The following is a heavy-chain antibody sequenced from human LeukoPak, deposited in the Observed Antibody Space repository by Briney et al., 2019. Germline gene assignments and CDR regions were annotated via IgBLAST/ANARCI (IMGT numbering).Heavy chain of an antibody. J-gene: IGHJ4*02. Sequence: ASVKVSCKASGYTFTGYYMHWVRQAPGQGLEWMGRINPNSGGTNYAQKFQGRVTMTRDTSISTAYMELSRLRSDDTAVYYCARDHSGDCTNGVCYSLWGQGTLVTVSS. CDR1: GYTFTGYY. CDR2: INPNSGGT. CDR3: ARDHSGDCTNGVCYSL. V-gene: IGHV1-2*06. D-gene: IGHD2-8*01.